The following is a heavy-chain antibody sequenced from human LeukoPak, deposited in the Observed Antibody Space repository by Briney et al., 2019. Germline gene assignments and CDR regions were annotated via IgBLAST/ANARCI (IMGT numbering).Heavy chain of an antibody. CDR2: IKQDGSEK. J-gene: IGHJ3*01. D-gene: IGHD3-9*01. CDR1: GFTFSNYW. Sequence: GGSLRLSCAASGFTFSNYWMNWVRQAPGKGLEWVAYIKQDGSEKYYVDSVKGRFTISRDNTQHSLYLQMYSLSVEDTAVYYCARDYGLICYSTSCAGAFDFWGQGTMSPSLQ. V-gene: IGHV3-7*01. CDR3: ARDYGLICYSTSCAGAFDF.